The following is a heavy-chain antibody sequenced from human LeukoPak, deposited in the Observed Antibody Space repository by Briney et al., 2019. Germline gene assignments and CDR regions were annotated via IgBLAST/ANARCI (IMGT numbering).Heavy chain of an antibody. CDR2: IYYSGST. Sequence: SETLSLTCTVSGGSISSSSYYWGWIRQPPGKGLEWIGSIYYSGSTYYNPSLKSRVTISVDTSKNQFSLKLSSVTAADTAVYYCAREGGGNWLLPHHFDYWGQGTLVTVPS. D-gene: IGHD3-9*01. CDR1: GGSISSSSYY. V-gene: IGHV4-39*02. J-gene: IGHJ4*02. CDR3: AREGGGNWLLPHHFDY.